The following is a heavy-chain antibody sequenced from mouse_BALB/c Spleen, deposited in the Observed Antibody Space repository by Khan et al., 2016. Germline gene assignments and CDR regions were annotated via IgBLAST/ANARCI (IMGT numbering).Heavy chain of an antibody. V-gene: IGHV1-7*01. CDR3: ARGDY. CDR2: INHHTGYT. J-gene: IGHJ2*01. CDR1: GYTFTSYW. Sequence: QVRLQQSGTELAKPGASVKMSCKASGYTFTSYWMHWVKQRPGQGLEWIGYINHHTGYTDYNQKFKDKATLTADKSSSTAYMQLSSLTSEDSAVYYCARGDYWGQGTTLTVSS.